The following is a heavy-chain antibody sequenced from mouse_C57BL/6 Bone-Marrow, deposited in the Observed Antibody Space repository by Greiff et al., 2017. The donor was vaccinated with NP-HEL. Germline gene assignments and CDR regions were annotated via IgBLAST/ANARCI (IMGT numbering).Heavy chain of an antibody. CDR3: ARRGGSSLIAY. CDR2: ISSGGSYT. CDR1: GFTFSSYG. V-gene: IGHV5-6*02. Sequence: EVKLMESGGDLVKPGGSLKLSCAASGFTFSSYGMSWVRQTPDKRLEWVATISSGGSYTYYLDSVKGRFTISRDNAKNTLYLQMSSLKSEDTAMYYCARRGGSSLIAYWGQGTLVTVSA. D-gene: IGHD1-1*01. J-gene: IGHJ3*01.